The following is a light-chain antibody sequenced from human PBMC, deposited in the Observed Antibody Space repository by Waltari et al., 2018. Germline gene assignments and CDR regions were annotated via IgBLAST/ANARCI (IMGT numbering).Light chain of an antibody. CDR2: AAS. J-gene: IGKJ1*01. V-gene: IGKV1-6*01. CDR3: LQDYNYPRT. CDR1: QSIRND. Sequence: AIQMTQSPSSLSASVGARVTITCRARQSIRNDLGWNQQKQGKASKHLLYAASSLKSGVPSMFSSSGSDADVTLTISSLQPEDFATYYCLQDYNYPRTFGQGTKVEIK.